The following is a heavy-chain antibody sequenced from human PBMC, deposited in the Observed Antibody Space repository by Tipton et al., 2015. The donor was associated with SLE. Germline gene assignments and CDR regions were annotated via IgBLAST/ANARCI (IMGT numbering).Heavy chain of an antibody. CDR3: ARAKRSSTTWGYWFDP. CDR2: IFYSGST. J-gene: IGHJ5*02. CDR1: GGSISSYY. V-gene: IGHV4-59*01. Sequence: TLSLTCTVSGGSISSYYWSWIRQPPGKGLEWIGYIFYSGSTNYNPSLKSRVTISVDTSKNQFSLKLSSVTAADTAVYYCARAKRSSTTWGYWFDPWGQGTLATVSS. D-gene: IGHD2-2*01.